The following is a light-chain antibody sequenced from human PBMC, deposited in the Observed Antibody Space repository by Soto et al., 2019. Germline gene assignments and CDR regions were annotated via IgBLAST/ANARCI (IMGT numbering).Light chain of an antibody. J-gene: IGKJ1*01. CDR3: QQYNEYSAWT. CDR1: QSISRR. CDR2: EES. Sequence: DIQMTQSPSTLSASVGDRVTITCRARQSISRRLAWYQQKPGKAPKLLIYEESGLESGVPSRFSGSESGTEFTLTIRSLQPDDFATDYCQQYNEYSAWTFGQGTKVDIK. V-gene: IGKV1-5*03.